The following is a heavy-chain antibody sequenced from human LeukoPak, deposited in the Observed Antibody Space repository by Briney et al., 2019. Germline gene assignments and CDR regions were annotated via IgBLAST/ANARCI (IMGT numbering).Heavy chain of an antibody. J-gene: IGHJ4*02. V-gene: IGHV3-30*02. Sequence: PGGSLRLSCVASGFIFSSYGMHWVRQAPGKGLEWVAFTRSDGTDKYYTDSVKGRFTISRDNSKNTLYLQMNSLRSEDTAVYYCGTHDSASDYWGQGTLVTVSS. CDR2: TRSDGTDK. CDR3: GTHDSASDY. D-gene: IGHD1-26*01. CDR1: GFIFSSYG.